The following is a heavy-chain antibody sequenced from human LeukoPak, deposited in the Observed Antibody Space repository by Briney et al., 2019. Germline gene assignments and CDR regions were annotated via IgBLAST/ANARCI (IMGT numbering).Heavy chain of an antibody. D-gene: IGHD3-3*01. Sequence: GGSLRFSCAASGFTFSSCAMHWVRQAPGKGLEWVAIISYDGRNKYYADSVKGRFTISRDNSKNTLYLQMNSLRAEDTAVYYCARGKRILEWLPTYWGQGTLVTVSS. CDR3: ARGKRILEWLPTY. V-gene: IGHV3-30*04. CDR1: GFTFSSCA. CDR2: ISYDGRNK. J-gene: IGHJ4*02.